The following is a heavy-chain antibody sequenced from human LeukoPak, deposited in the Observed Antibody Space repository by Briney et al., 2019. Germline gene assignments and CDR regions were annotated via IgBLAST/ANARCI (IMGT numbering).Heavy chain of an antibody. V-gene: IGHV4-59*01. CDR1: GGSISSYY. Sequence: PSETLSLTCTISGGSISSYYWSWIRQPPGKGLEWIGYIYYSGSTNYNPSLKSQVTISVDTSKNQFSLKLSSVTAADTAVYYCARGNYDFWSGYSDYYYYYYMDVWGKGTTVTVSS. J-gene: IGHJ6*03. CDR3: ARGNYDFWSGYSDYYYYYYMDV. D-gene: IGHD3-3*01. CDR2: IYYSGST.